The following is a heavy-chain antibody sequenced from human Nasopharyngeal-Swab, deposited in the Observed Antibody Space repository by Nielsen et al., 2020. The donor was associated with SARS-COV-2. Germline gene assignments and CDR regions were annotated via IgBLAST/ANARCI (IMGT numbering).Heavy chain of an antibody. CDR1: GFTFSSYS. V-gene: IGHV3-21*01. Sequence: GESLKISCAASGFTFSSYSMNWVRQAPGKGLEWVSSISSSSSYIYYADSVKGRFTISRDNAKNSLYLQMNSLRAEDTAVYYCARDREFGELWGCWGQGTLVTVSS. CDR3: ARDREFGELWGC. D-gene: IGHD3-10*01. CDR2: ISSSSSYI. J-gene: IGHJ4*02.